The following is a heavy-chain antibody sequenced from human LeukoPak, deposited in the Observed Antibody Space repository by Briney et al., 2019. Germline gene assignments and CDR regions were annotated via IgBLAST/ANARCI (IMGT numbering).Heavy chain of an antibody. D-gene: IGHD1-1*01. Sequence: ASVKVSCKASGYTFTSYYMHWVRQAPGQGLEWMGIINPSGGSTSYAQTFQGRVTMTRDTSTSTVYMELSSLRPEDTAVYYCVRDTSTGTTFRDYYYYGMDVWGKGTTVTVSS. CDR3: VRDTSTGTTFRDYYYYGMDV. J-gene: IGHJ6*04. CDR1: GYTFTSYY. CDR2: INPSGGST. V-gene: IGHV1-46*01.